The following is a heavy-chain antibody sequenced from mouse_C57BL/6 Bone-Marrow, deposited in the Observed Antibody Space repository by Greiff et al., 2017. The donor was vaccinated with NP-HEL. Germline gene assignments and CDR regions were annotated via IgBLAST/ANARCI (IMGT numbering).Heavy chain of an antibody. CDR2: IDPSDSYT. V-gene: IGHV1-59*01. Sequence: QVQLQQPGAELVRPGTSVKLSCKASGYTFTSYWMHWVKQRPGQGLEWIGVIDPSDSYTNYNQKFKGKATLTVDTSSSTAYMQLSSLTSEDSAVYYCARSYDRYAMDYWGQGTSVTVSS. D-gene: IGHD2-3*01. J-gene: IGHJ4*01. CDR3: ARSYDRYAMDY. CDR1: GYTFTSYW.